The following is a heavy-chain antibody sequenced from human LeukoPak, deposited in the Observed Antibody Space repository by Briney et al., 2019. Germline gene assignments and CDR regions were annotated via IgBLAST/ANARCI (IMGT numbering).Heavy chain of an antibody. CDR3: ARDTLFCSGGYCYHDI. CDR1: EFTFSSYW. V-gene: IGHV3-74*01. Sequence: GGSLRLSCAASEFTFSSYWMHWVRQAPGKGLVWVSRISGDGRSTSYADPVKGRFTISRDNAKNTVYLQMNSLRAEDTAVYYCARDTLFCSGGYCYHDIWGQGTMVTVSS. CDR2: ISGDGRST. D-gene: IGHD2-15*01. J-gene: IGHJ3*02.